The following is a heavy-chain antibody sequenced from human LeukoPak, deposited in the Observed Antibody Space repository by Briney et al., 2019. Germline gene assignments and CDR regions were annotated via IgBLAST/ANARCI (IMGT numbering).Heavy chain of an antibody. CDR3: ASSNVLLWFGEFHLPSLNDAFDI. Sequence: RPSETLSLTCGVSGVSISDRSYYWSWIRQSPGKGLEWIGSIYSSGSTYYNPSLQSRVTISKDTSENQFSLQLNSVTAADMAVYYCASSNVLLWFGEFHLPSLNDAFDIWGQGTMVTVSS. CDR2: IYSSGST. V-gene: IGHV4-39*01. J-gene: IGHJ3*02. CDR1: GVSISDRSYY. D-gene: IGHD3-10*01.